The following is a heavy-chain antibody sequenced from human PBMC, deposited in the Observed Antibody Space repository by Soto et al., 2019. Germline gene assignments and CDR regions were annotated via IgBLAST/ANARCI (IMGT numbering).Heavy chain of an antibody. Sequence: GGSLRLSCAASGFTFSSYAMSWVRQAPGKGLEWVSAISGSGGSTYYADSVKGRFTISRDNSKNTLYLQMNSLRAEDTAVYYCARGGSIAAAGSYYYYYGMDVWGQGTTVTVSS. CDR3: ARGGSIAAAGSYYYYYGMDV. D-gene: IGHD6-13*01. CDR2: ISGSGGST. CDR1: GFTFSSYA. J-gene: IGHJ6*02. V-gene: IGHV3-23*01.